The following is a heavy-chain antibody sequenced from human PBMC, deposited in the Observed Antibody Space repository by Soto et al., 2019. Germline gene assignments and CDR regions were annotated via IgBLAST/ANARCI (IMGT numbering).Heavy chain of an antibody. D-gene: IGHD2-2*01. Sequence: SETLSLTCAVYGGSFSGYYWSWIRQPPGKGLEWIGEINHSGSTNYNPSLKSRVPISVDTSKNQFSLKLSSVTAADTAVYYCARGYCSSTSCYARRNYYYYYGMDVWGQGTTVTVSS. CDR3: ARGYCSSTSCYARRNYYYYYGMDV. CDR2: INHSGST. J-gene: IGHJ6*02. CDR1: GGSFSGYY. V-gene: IGHV4-34*01.